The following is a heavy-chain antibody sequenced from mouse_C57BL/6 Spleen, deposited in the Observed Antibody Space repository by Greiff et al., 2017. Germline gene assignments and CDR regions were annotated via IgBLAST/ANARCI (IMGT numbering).Heavy chain of an antibody. V-gene: IGHV14-4*01. CDR3: TYDGYDLAY. J-gene: IGHJ3*01. CDR1: GFNIKDDY. CDR2: IDPENGDT. Sequence: VQLKQSGAELVRPGASVKLSCTASGFNIKDDYMPWVKQRPEQGLEWIGWIDPENGDTEYASKFQGKATIAGDTSSNNAYLQLSSLTSEDTAVYYCTYDGYDLAYWGQGTLVTVSA. D-gene: IGHD2-3*01.